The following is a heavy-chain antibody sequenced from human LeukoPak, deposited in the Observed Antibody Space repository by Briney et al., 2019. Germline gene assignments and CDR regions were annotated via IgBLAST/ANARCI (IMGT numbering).Heavy chain of an antibody. D-gene: IGHD5-24*01. J-gene: IGHJ4*02. CDR3: AREPVEMATHFDY. CDR2: IYTSGST. Sequence: PSEILSLTCTVSGGSISSGSYYWSWIRQPAGKGLEWIGRIYTSGSTNYNPSLKSRVTISVDTSKNQFSLKLSSVTAADTAVYYCAREPVEMATHFDYWGQGTLVTVSS. CDR1: GGSISSGSYY. V-gene: IGHV4-61*02.